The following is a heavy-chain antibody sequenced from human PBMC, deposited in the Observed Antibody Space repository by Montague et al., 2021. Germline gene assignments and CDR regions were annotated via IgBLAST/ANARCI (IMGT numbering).Heavy chain of an antibody. D-gene: IGHD2-15*01. J-gene: IGHJ4*02. CDR2: IWYDGSNK. CDR1: GFTFSSYA. CDR3: ARGPSAVGGSLPRDY. V-gene: IGHV3-33*01. Sequence: SLRLSFAASGFTFSSYAMHWVRQAPGKGLEWVAVIWYDGSNKYYADSVKGRFTISRDNSKKTLFVQMNSLRAEDTAVYYCARGPSAVGGSLPRDYWGQGTLVTVSS.